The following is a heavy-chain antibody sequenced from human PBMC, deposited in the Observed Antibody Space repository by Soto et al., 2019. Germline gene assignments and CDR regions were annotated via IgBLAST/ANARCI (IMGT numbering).Heavy chain of an antibody. V-gene: IGHV3-7*05. CDR1: GFTLSAYW. D-gene: IGHD6-13*01. Sequence: EVQLEESGGDLVQPGGSLRLSCAASGFTLSAYWMTWVRQAPGKGLEWVANINRDGSKKSYLDSVRGRFTISRDNVGNLLYLQMDSLGADDTALYYCARDVAPGSSSLYLDAFDIWGQGTMVTVSS. CDR2: INRDGSKK. CDR3: ARDVAPGSSSLYLDAFDI. J-gene: IGHJ3*02.